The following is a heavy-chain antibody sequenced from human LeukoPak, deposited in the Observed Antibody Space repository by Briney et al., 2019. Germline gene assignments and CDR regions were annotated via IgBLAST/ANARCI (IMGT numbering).Heavy chain of an antibody. CDR3: ARLRGYSSSPIVY. D-gene: IGHD6-6*01. V-gene: IGHV3-48*03. Sequence: GGSLRLSCAASGFTSNTYAMSWVRQAPGKGLEWVSYISSSGSTIYYADSVKGRFTISRDNAKNSLYLQMNSLRAEDTAVYYCARLRGYSSSPIVYWGQGTLVTVSS. J-gene: IGHJ4*02. CDR2: ISSSGSTI. CDR1: GFTSNTYA.